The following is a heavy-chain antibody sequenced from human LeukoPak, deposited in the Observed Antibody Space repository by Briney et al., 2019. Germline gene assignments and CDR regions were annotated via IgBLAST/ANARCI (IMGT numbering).Heavy chain of an antibody. J-gene: IGHJ5*02. CDR2: IRSSSET. D-gene: IGHD5-12*01. CDR1: GFIFSQYS. Sequence: GGSLRLSCAASGFIFSQYSMNWVRQAPGKGVGWVSHIRSSSETFYADSVKGRFTISRDNARNSLYLQMNNLRGEDTAIYYCARDAGNSGYGCDLWGQGTLVTVSS. CDR3: ARDAGNSGYGCDL. V-gene: IGHV3-48*01.